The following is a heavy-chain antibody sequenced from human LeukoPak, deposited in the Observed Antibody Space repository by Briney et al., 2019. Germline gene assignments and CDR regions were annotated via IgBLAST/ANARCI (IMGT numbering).Heavy chain of an antibody. CDR3: ARFQPHWWGYYFDY. V-gene: IGHV3-66*01. D-gene: IGHD2-21*01. CDR2: IYSGGST. J-gene: IGHJ4*02. CDR1: GFTFCDYY. Sequence: GGSLRLSCAASGFTFCDYYMSWIRQAPGKGLEWVSVIYSGGSTYYADSVKGRFTISRDNSKNTLYLQMNSLRAEDTAVYYCARFQPHWWGYYFDYWGQGTLVTVSS.